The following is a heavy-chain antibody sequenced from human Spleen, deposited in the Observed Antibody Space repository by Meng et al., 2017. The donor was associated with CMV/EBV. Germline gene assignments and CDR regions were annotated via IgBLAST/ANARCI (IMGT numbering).Heavy chain of an antibody. CDR3: ARARSTKGYCSSTSCPQYYFDY. CDR2: INPNSGGT. Sequence: ASVKVSCKASGYTFTDHYFHWVRQAPGQGLEWMGWINPNSGGTNYAQKFQGRVTMTRDTSISTAYMELSRLRSDDTAVYYCARARSTKGYCSSTSCPQYYFDYWGQGTLVTVSS. CDR1: GYTFTDHY. V-gene: IGHV1-2*02. J-gene: IGHJ4*02. D-gene: IGHD2-2*01.